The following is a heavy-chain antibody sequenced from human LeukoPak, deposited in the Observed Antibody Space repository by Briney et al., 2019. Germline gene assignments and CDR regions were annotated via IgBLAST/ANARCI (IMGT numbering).Heavy chain of an antibody. V-gene: IGHV3-7*01. J-gene: IGHJ4*02. CDR2: VKEDASET. CDR3: VRDGRSFDY. CDR1: GFTFSDYS. Sequence: GGSLRLSCLGSGFTFSDYSMSWGRQAPGEGPEWVANVKEDASETFYVDSVKGRFTISRDNAKNTLYLQTRSLRGEDTAVDYCVRDGRSFDYWGQGTLVTVSS.